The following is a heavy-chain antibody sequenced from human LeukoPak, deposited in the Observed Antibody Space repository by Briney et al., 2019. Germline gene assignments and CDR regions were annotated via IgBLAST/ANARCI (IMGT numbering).Heavy chain of an antibody. CDR3: ARVLVGAPTGAFDI. D-gene: IGHD1-26*01. CDR1: GYTFTGYY. V-gene: IGHV1-2*02. CDR2: INPNSGGT. Sequence: ASVKVSCKASGYTFTGYYMHWVRQAPGQGLEWMGWINPNSGGTNYAQKFQGRVTMTRDTSISTAYMELSRLRSDDTAVYYCARVLVGAPTGAFDIWGQGTMVTVSS. J-gene: IGHJ3*02.